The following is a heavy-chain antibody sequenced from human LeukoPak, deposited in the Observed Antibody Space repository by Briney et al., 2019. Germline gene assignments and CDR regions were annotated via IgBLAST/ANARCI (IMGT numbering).Heavy chain of an antibody. Sequence: PSETLSLTCTVSGGSISSGSYDWSWILQPAWKGLEWIGRIYTSGSTNYNPSLKSRVTISVDTSKNQFSLKLSSVTAADTAVYYCARDRPSYYYDSSGYYLDYWGQGTLVTVSS. CDR2: IYTSGST. V-gene: IGHV4-61*02. CDR3: ARDRPSYYYDSSGYYLDY. D-gene: IGHD3-22*01. J-gene: IGHJ4*02. CDR1: GGSISSGSYD.